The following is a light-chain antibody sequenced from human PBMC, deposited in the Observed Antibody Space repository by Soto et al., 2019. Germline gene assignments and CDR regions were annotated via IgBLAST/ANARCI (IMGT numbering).Light chain of an antibody. J-gene: IGLJ3*02. Sequence: QSVLAQPPSVSGAPGQRVTISCTGSSSNIGAGYGVHWYQQLPGTAPKLLIYGNSNRPSGVPDRFSGSKSGTSASLAITGLKAEDEGADHCQSYDSSLSGRVFGGGTQLTVL. V-gene: IGLV1-40*01. CDR1: SSNIGAGYG. CDR2: GNS. CDR3: QSYDSSLSGRV.